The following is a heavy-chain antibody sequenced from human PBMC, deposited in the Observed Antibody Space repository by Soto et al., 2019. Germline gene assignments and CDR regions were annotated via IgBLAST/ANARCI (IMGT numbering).Heavy chain of an antibody. CDR2: IRSRADDYAT. D-gene: IGHD4-17*01. CDR1: GFTFSGSA. Sequence: EVQLVESGGGLVQPGGALKLSCAASGFTFSGSAIHWVRQASGKGLEWVGRIRSRADDYATAYAASVKGRFTISRDDSQXTXXLQMNTLKTEDTAVYYCTRWDSAVTILASYYGMDVWGRGTTVTVSS. CDR3: TRWDSAVTILASYYGMDV. V-gene: IGHV3-73*01. J-gene: IGHJ6*02.